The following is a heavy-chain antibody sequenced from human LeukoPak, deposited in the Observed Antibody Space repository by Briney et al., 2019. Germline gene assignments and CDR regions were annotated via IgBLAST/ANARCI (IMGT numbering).Heavy chain of an antibody. Sequence: GGSLRLSCAASGFTFSSYSMNWVRQAPGKGLEWVSSISSSSSYIYYADSVKGRFTISRDNAKNSLYLQMNSLRAEDTAVYYCARAAAGDYSYFDYWGQGTLVTVSS. J-gene: IGHJ4*02. CDR2: ISSSSSYI. V-gene: IGHV3-21*01. CDR3: ARAAAGDYSYFDY. CDR1: GFTFSSYS. D-gene: IGHD5-12*01.